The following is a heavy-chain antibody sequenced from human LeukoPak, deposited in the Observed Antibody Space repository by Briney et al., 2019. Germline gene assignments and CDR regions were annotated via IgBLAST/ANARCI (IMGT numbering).Heavy chain of an antibody. V-gene: IGHV1-2*02. CDR1: GYTFTGYY. J-gene: IGHJ4*02. D-gene: IGHD1-1*01. Sequence: ASAKVSCKASGYTFTGYYMHWVRQAPGQGLEWMGWINPNSGGTNYAQKFQGRVTMTRDTSISTAYMELSRLRSDDTAVYYCARAVQLERTYYFDYWGQGTLVTVSS. CDR2: INPNSGGT. CDR3: ARAVQLERTYYFDY.